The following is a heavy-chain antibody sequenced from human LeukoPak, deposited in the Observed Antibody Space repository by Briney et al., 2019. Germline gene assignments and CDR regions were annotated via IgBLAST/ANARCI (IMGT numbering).Heavy chain of an antibody. V-gene: IGHV1-46*01. CDR3: ASITHRRFHLGYFDY. CDR2: INPSGGST. CDR1: GYTFTSYY. J-gene: IGHJ4*02. Sequence: ASVKVSCKASGYTFTSYYMHWVRQAPGQGLEWMGIINPSGGSTSYAQKFQGRVTITADESTSTAYMELSSLRSEDTAVYYCASITHRRFHLGYFDYWGQGTLVTVSS. D-gene: IGHD1-14*01.